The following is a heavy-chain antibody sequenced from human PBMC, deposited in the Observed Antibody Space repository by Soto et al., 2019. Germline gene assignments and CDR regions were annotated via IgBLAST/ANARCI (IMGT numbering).Heavy chain of an antibody. J-gene: IGHJ6*02. V-gene: IGHV3-30*18. CDR3: AKDVVPAAIHYYYYGMDV. Sequence: QVQLVESGGGVVKPGRSLRLSCAASGFTFSSYGMHWVRQAPGKGLEWVAVISYDGSNKYYADSVKGRFTISRDNSKNTLYLQMNSLRAEDTAVYYCAKDVVPAAIHYYYYGMDVWGQGTTVTVSS. D-gene: IGHD2-2*01. CDR1: GFTFSSYG. CDR2: ISYDGSNK.